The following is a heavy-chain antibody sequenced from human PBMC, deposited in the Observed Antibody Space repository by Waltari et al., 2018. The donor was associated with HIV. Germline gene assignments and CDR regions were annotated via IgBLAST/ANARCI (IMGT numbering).Heavy chain of an antibody. CDR1: GYTFTGSS. CDR2: INPDSGGT. J-gene: IGHJ5*02. D-gene: IGHD3-16*01. Sequence: QVQLVQSGAEVTKPGASAKVSCTASGYTFTGSSMPWVRQAPGQGLEWMGWINPDSGGTNDAQKFQGRVSMTRDTSISTAYMELSRLRSDDTAVYYCARDGGRWFDPWGQGTLVTVSS. V-gene: IGHV1-2*02. CDR3: ARDGGRWFDP.